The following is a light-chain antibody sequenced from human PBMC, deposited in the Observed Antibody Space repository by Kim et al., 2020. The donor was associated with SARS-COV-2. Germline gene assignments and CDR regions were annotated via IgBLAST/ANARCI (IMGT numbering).Light chain of an antibody. CDR3: NSRDSSGNHHVV. V-gene: IGLV3-19*01. CDR2: GKN. Sequence: APPASITCPGASLTSYYATWYQPTPGPAPVLVIYGKNNPPSGIPDRFSGSSSGNPASLTITGAQAEDEADYYCNSRDSSGNHHVVFGGGTQLTVL. J-gene: IGLJ2*01. CDR1: SLTSYY.